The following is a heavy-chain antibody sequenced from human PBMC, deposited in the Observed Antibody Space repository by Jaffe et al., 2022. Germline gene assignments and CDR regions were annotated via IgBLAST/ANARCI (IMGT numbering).Heavy chain of an antibody. D-gene: IGHD6-13*01. CDR1: GFTVSSNY. V-gene: IGHV3-66*02. J-gene: IGHJ5*02. CDR3: ARDRPTGYSSSWAENLGFDP. Sequence: EVQLVESGGGLVQPGGSLRLSCAASGFTVSSNYMSWVRQAPGKGLEWVSVIYSGGSTYYADSVKGRFTISRDNSKNTLYLQMNSLRAEDTAVYYCARDRPTGYSSSWAENLGFDPWGQGTLVTVSS. CDR2: IYSGGST.